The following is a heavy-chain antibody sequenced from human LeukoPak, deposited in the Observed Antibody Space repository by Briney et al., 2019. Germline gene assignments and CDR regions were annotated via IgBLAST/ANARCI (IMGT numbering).Heavy chain of an antibody. V-gene: IGHV1-46*01. CDR2: INPSGGST. D-gene: IGHD3-10*01. CDR1: GYTFTIYY. Sequence: ASVNVSFKASGYTFTIYYMHWVRQAPGQGLEWMGIINPSGGSTSYAQKFQGRVTMTRDTSTSTVYMELSSLRSEDTAVYYCARARPTMVSPFDYWGQGTLVTVSS. J-gene: IGHJ4*02. CDR3: ARARPTMVSPFDY.